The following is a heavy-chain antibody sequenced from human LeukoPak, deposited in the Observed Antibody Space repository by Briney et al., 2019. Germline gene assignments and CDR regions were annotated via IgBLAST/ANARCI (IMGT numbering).Heavy chain of an antibody. CDR2: ISSSGSTI. V-gene: IGHV3-48*03. J-gene: IGHJ4*01. Sequence: GGSLRLSCAASGFTFSSYEMNWVRQAPGKGLEWVSYISSSGSTIYYADSVKGRFTISRDNAKNTLYLQMNNLRAEDTAVYYCARDGSWLSGSYGDYWGHGTLVTVSS. CDR3: ARDGSWLSGSYGDY. CDR1: GFTFSSYE. D-gene: IGHD1-26*01.